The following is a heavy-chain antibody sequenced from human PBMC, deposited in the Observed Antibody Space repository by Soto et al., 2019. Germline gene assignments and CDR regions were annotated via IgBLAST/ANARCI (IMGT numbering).Heavy chain of an antibody. V-gene: IGHV3-30-3*01. J-gene: IGHJ3*02. CDR1: GFTFSSYA. Sequence: PGGSLRLSCAASGFTFSSYAMHWVRQAPGKGLEWVAVISYDGSNKYYADSVKGRFTISRDNSKNTPYLQMNSLRAEDTAVYYCAREPRYCRGGSCSITGDAFDIWGQGTMVTVSS. CDR2: ISYDGSNK. CDR3: AREPRYCRGGSCSITGDAFDI. D-gene: IGHD2-15*01.